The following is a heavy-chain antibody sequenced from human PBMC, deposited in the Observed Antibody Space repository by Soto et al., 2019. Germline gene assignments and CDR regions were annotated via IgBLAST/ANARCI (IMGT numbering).Heavy chain of an antibody. CDR2: ISGSGGST. D-gene: IGHD6-13*01. J-gene: IGHJ4*02. CDR3: AKPTAGTLFDY. V-gene: IGHV3-23*01. Sequence: PGGSLRLSCSASGFTFSSYAMSWVRQAAGKGLEWVSAISGSGGSTYYAASVKGRFTISRDNSKNTLYLQMNSLRAEDTAVYYCAKPTAGTLFDYWGQGTLVTVSS. CDR1: GFTFSSYA.